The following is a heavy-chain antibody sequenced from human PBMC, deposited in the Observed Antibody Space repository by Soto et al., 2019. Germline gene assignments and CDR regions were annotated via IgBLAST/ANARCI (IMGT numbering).Heavy chain of an antibody. CDR2: IDPEDGGT. V-gene: IGHV1-69-2*01. Sequence: EVQLLQSGAEVKKPGATVKISCKVSGYTLTDNYMHWVQQAPGKGLAWMGLIDPEDGGTIYAENFQGRVTIEADTSIDTAYMEVSSLRSEDTAVYYCATGLNSYFDYWGQGTLVNVSS. CDR1: GYTLTDNY. CDR3: ATGLNSYFDY. J-gene: IGHJ4*02. D-gene: IGHD6-19*01.